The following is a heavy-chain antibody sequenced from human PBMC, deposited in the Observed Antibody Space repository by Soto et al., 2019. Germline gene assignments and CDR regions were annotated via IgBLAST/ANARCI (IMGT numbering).Heavy chain of an antibody. CDR2: ISGYNGNT. J-gene: IGHJ4*02. Sequence: QVHLVQSGAEVKKPGASVKVSCKASGYTFTTYGITWVRQAPGQGLEWMGWISGYNGNTNYAQKLQGRVTMGTDTSRSTAYMELRSLRSDDTAVYYCAIPLTGSYDYWGQGTLVTVSS. CDR1: GYTFTTYG. CDR3: AIPLTGSYDY. D-gene: IGHD1-26*01. V-gene: IGHV1-18*01.